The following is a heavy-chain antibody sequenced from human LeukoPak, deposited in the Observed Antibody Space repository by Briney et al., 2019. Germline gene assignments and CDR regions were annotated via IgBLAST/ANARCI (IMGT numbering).Heavy chain of an antibody. V-gene: IGHV3-21*01. CDR1: GFTFSSYS. D-gene: IGHD6-19*01. CDR3: ARGISSSGWLVDH. J-gene: IGHJ4*02. CDR2: ISTRSTYI. Sequence: TGGSLRLSCAASGFTFSSYSMNWARQAPGKGLEWVSSISTRSTYIYYADSVKGRFTISRDNAKNSLYLQMNTLRAEDTAVYYCARGISSSGWLVDHWGQGTLVTVSS.